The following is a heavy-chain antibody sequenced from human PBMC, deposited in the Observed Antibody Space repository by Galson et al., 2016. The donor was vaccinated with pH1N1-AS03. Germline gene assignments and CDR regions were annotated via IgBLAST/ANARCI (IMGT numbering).Heavy chain of an antibody. V-gene: IGHV5-51*01. CDR1: GYIFSSYW. J-gene: IGHJ3*02. D-gene: IGHD2-15*01. CDR2: IWPADSDT. Sequence: QSGAEVTKPGESLKISCQASGYIFSSYWIGWVRQRPGKGLEWMGIIWPADSDTKYSPSFQGQVTISVDTSLNTAYLQWSSLEASDTAMYFCARQKYCSGGSCFLYYDAFDMWDQGTLVTVSS. CDR3: ARQKYCSGGSCFLYYDAFDM.